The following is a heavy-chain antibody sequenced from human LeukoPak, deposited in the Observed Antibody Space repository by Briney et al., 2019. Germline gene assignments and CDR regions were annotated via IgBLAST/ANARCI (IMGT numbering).Heavy chain of an antibody. CDR3: RPGHYSGSA. J-gene: IGHJ5*02. Sequence: GGSLRRSCAASGFPFSDHWMSWVPRAPGKGREWLANVKKDGSEKYYIDTHKGRLTISRENDKNSLYLQMNSLKADDTAMYYCRPGHYSGSAWGQGTLVTVSS. V-gene: IGHV3-7*01. D-gene: IGHD4-11*01. CDR2: VKKDGSEK. CDR1: GFPFSDHW.